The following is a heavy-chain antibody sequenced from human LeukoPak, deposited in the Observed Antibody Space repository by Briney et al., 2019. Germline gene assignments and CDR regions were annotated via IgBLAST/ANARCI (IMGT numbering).Heavy chain of an antibody. Sequence: GGSLRLSCAASGFTFDDYAMHWVRQAPGKGLEWVSGISWNSGSIGYADSVKGRFTISRDNAKNSLYLQMNSLRAEDTALYYCAKDTVSGYYGWGQGTLVTVSS. CDR2: ISWNSGSI. J-gene: IGHJ4*02. CDR1: GFTFDDYA. CDR3: AKDTVSGYYG. V-gene: IGHV3-9*01. D-gene: IGHD3-22*01.